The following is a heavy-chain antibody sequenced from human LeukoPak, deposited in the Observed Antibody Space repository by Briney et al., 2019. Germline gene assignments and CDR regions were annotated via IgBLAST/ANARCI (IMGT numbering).Heavy chain of an antibody. CDR1: GGSISSYY. J-gene: IGHJ4*02. V-gene: IGHV4-59*08. CDR2: IHYSGTT. Sequence: PSETLSLTCTVSGGSISSYYWSWIRQPPGKGLEWIGYIHYSGTTNYNPSLKSRVTLSMDTSKNQFSLKLSSVTAADTALYYCARQSNGYFDYWGQGTLVTVSS. CDR3: ARQSNGYFDY. D-gene: IGHD2-15*01.